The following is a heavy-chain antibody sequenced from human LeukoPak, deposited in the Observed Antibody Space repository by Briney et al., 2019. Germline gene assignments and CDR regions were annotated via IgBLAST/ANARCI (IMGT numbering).Heavy chain of an antibody. CDR2: ISNDGNNK. J-gene: IGHJ4*02. V-gene: IGHV3-30*18. CDR1: GFPFSSYG. CDR3: AKSGYSYGYIIFDY. D-gene: IGHD5-18*01. Sequence: GMSLRLSCAASGFPFSSYGMHWVRQAPGKGLEWVAAISNDGNNKFYADSVKGRFTISRDNAKNSLYLQMNSLRAEDTAVYYCAKSGYSYGYIIFDYWGQGTLVTVSS.